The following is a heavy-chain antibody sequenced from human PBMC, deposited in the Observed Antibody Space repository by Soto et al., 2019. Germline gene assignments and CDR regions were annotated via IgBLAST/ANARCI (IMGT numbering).Heavy chain of an antibody. Sequence: QVQLVQSGAEVKKPGASVKVSCKASGYAFGGYAISWVRQAPGQGLEWMGWVSAYSGHTDYAQNLQGRVSMTTATSTSTAYMELGSLTSDDTAVYYCARPSGGYGDYAWSLAYWGQGTLVTVSS. CDR3: ARPSGGYGDYAWSLAY. J-gene: IGHJ4*02. CDR2: VSAYSGHT. CDR1: GYAFGGYA. V-gene: IGHV1-18*04. D-gene: IGHD4-17*01.